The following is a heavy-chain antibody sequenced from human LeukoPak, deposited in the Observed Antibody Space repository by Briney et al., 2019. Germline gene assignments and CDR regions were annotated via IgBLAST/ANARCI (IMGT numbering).Heavy chain of an antibody. CDR2: IYYSGST. CDR1: GGCISSYY. Sequence: SETLPLTCTVSGGCISSYYWSWIRQPPGKGLEWIGYIYYSGSTNYNPSLKSRVTISVDTSKNQFSLKLSSVTAADTAVYYCARDSSGYYSYFDYWGQGTLVTVSS. J-gene: IGHJ4*02. CDR3: ARDSSGYYSYFDY. D-gene: IGHD3-22*01. V-gene: IGHV4-59*01.